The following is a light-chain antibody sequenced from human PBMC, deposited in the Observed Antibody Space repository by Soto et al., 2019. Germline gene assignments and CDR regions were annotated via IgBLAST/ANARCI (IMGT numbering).Light chain of an antibody. Sequence: DIVLTQSPDTLSMSPGERATLSCRASQTVGTNLAWYQQKPGQAPRLLIYGASSRATGIPDRFSGSGSGTDFTLTISGLEPEDFAVYYCQQYGNSPRAFGQGTKVDIK. CDR1: QTVGTN. V-gene: IGKV3-20*01. J-gene: IGKJ1*01. CDR3: QQYGNSPRA. CDR2: GAS.